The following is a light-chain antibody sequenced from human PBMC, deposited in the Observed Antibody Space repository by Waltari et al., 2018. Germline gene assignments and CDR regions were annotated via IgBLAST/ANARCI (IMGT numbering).Light chain of an antibody. CDR1: QSLFDSDDGSTS. V-gene: IGKV2-40*01. Sequence: EIVLTQTPLSLPVTHGEPASISCRPSQSLFDSDDGSTSLDWYRQKPGQSPQLLIYTISYRASGVPDRFSGSGSGTDFTLKISRVEADDVGVYYCMQRLEFPYTFGQGTKLEIK. J-gene: IGKJ2*01. CDR3: MQRLEFPYT. CDR2: TIS.